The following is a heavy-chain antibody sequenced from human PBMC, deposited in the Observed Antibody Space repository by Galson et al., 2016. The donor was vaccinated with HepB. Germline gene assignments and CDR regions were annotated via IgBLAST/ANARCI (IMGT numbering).Heavy chain of an antibody. CDR3: ARDGGIPGAAFDI. Sequence: SLRLSCAASRFTFSSYSMTWVRQAPGKGLEWVANIKQDGSEKYYVDSVKGRFTISRDNAKNSLYLQMNSLRDEDTAVYYCARDGGIPGAAFDIWGQGTMVTVSS. J-gene: IGHJ3*02. CDR1: RFTFSSYS. CDR2: IKQDGSEK. V-gene: IGHV3-7*01. D-gene: IGHD3-16*01.